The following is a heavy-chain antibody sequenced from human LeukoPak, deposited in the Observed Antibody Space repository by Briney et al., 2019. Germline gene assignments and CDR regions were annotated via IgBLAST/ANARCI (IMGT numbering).Heavy chain of an antibody. D-gene: IGHD1-26*01. V-gene: IGHV3-73*01. Sequence: GGSLRLSCAASGFTFSGSAMHWVRQASGKGLEWVGRIRSKANSYATAYAASVKGRFTISRDDSKNTAYLQMNSLKTEDTAVYYCTTKPEWVKGWFDPWGQGTLVTVSS. CDR1: GFTFSGSA. J-gene: IGHJ5*02. CDR2: IRSKANSYAT. CDR3: TTKPEWVKGWFDP.